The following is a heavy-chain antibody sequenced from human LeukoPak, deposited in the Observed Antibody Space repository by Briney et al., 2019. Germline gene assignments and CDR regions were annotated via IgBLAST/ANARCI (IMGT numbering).Heavy chain of an antibody. D-gene: IGHD3-9*01. V-gene: IGHV1-18*04. CDR1: GYTFTSYG. J-gene: IGHJ5*02. CDR2: ISAYNGNT. Sequence: ASVKISCKASGYTFTSYGISWVRQAPGQGLVWMGWISAYNGNTNYAQKLQGRVTMTTDTSTSTAYMELRSLRSDDTAVYYCARGPEGFDWLPRVDPWGQGTLVTVSS. CDR3: ARGPEGFDWLPRVDP.